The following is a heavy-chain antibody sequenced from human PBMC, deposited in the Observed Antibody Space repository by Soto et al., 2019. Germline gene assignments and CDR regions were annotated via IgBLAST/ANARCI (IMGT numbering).Heavy chain of an antibody. D-gene: IGHD2-15*01. Sequence: QVQLQESCPGLVKPSETLSLTCSVSGCSVSSGSYYWSWIRQPPGKGLEWIGYMSCTGSTNCNPSLKSRVTISVDSSKNQFSLKLSSVTAADTAVYYCARTPGYCSGGSCYAVGYFDYWGQGTLVTVSS. J-gene: IGHJ4*02. CDR2: MSCTGST. V-gene: IGHV4-61*01. CDR1: GCSVSSGSYY. CDR3: ARTPGYCSGGSCYAVGYFDY.